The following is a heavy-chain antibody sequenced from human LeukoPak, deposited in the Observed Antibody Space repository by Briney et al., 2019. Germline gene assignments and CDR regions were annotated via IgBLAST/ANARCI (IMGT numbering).Heavy chain of an antibody. J-gene: IGHJ4*02. CDR1: GGSIRSYY. V-gene: IGHV4-4*07. Sequence: PSETLSLTCTVSGGSIRSYYWTWIRQPAGKGLEWIGRMYTSGSTNYNPSLKSRVTISVDTSKNQFSLKLTSVTAADAAVYYCARLYLPATRFDYWGQGTLVTVSS. CDR3: ARLYLPATRFDY. CDR2: MYTSGST. D-gene: IGHD5-24*01.